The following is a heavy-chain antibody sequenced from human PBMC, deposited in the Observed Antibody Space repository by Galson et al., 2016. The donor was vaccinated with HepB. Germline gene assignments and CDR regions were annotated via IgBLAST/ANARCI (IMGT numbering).Heavy chain of an antibody. CDR3: ASSRSVETVMDPQNPFDC. V-gene: IGHV4-39*01. Sequence: SETLSLTCTVSDGSISTSSYSWGWIRQPPGKGLEWIANMYYRGTTNYNPSLKSRVTISDDTSENQFSLRLTSVTAADTAVYFCASSRSVETVMDPQNPFDCWGQGIMVTVSS. J-gene: IGHJ4*02. CDR1: DGSISTSSYS. D-gene: IGHD5-18*01. CDR2: MYYRGTT.